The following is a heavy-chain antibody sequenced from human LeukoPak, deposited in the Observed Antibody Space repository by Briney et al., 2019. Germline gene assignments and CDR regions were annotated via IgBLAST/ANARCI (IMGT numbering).Heavy chain of an antibody. V-gene: IGHV3-21*01. CDR3: ARDQAYSYGYYY. CDR1: GFTFSSYS. CDR2: ISSSSSYI. J-gene: IGHJ4*02. Sequence: GGSLRLSCASSGFTFSSYSMNWVRQAPGKGLEWVLSISSSSSYIYYADSVKGRFTISRDNAKNSLYLQMNSLRAEDTAVYYCARDQAYSYGYYYWGQGTLVTVSS. D-gene: IGHD5-18*01.